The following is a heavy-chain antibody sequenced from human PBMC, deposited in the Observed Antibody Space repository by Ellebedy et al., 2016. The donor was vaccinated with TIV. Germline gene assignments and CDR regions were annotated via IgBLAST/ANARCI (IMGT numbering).Heavy chain of an antibody. CDR2: INPSGGST. V-gene: IGHV1-46*01. D-gene: IGHD6-13*01. J-gene: IGHJ4*02. CDR3: ARLGATLIAAAGTLDY. Sequence: ASVKVSCXASGYTFTSYYMHWVRQAPGQGLEWMGIINPSGGSTSYAQKFQGRVTMTRDTSTSTVYMELSSLRSEDTAVYYCARLGATLIAAAGTLDYWGQGTLVTVSS. CDR1: GYTFTSYY.